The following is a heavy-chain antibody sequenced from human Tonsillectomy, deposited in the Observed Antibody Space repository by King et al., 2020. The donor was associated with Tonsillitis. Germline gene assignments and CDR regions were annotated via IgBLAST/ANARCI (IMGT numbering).Heavy chain of an antibody. CDR3: TSRLVGATIGGVDY. V-gene: IGHV3-73*02. J-gene: IGHJ4*02. CDR2: IGSKANSYGT. D-gene: IGHD5-24*01. CDR1: GFTFSGSA. Sequence: VQLVESGGGLVQPGGSLKLSCAASGFTFSGSAMHWVPQASGKGLGGVGRIGSKANSYGTAYVASVKGRLTISRDVSKNTAYLQMKSLKTEDTAVYYCTSRLVGATIGGVDYWGQGTLVTVSS.